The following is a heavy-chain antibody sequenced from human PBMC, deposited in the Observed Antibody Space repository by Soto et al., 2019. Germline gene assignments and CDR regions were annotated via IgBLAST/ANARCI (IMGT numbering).Heavy chain of an antibody. V-gene: IGHV3-23*01. Sequence: GVLRLSCAASGFTFSSYAMSWVRQAPGKGLEWVSAISGSGGSTYYADSVKGRFTISRDNSKNTLYLQMNSLRAEDTAVYYCAKLSSKNYDFWSGRYGMDVWGQGTTVTVSS. D-gene: IGHD3-3*01. CDR1: GFTFSSYA. CDR3: AKLSSKNYDFWSGRYGMDV. J-gene: IGHJ6*02. CDR2: ISGSGGST.